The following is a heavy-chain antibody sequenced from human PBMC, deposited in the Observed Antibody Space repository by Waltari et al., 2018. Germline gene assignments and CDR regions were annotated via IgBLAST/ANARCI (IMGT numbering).Heavy chain of an antibody. CDR3: VGWNDPINS. CDR1: GFPFSRFW. CDR2: IGPDGSDK. Sequence: EAHLVQSGGGLVQPGGSLTLSCAAPGFPFSRFWMTWIRRAPGQGLQWVAHIGPDGSDKYYVDSVKGRFTISRDNAENSLLLQMSSLRVEDTALYYCVGWNDPINSWGQGTLVAVSS. D-gene: IGHD1-1*01. J-gene: IGHJ4*02. V-gene: IGHV3-7*01.